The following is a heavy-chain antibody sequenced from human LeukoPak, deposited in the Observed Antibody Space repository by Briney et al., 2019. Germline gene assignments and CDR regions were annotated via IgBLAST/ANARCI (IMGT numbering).Heavy chain of an antibody. CDR3: ARHGPRRGLDYYYGMDV. CDR1: GGSISSYY. CDR2: IYYSGST. Sequence: SETLSLTCTVSGGSISSYYWSWIRQPPGKGLEWIGYIYYSGSTNYNPSLKSRVTISVDTSKNQFSLKLSSVTAADTAVYYCARHGPRRGLDYYYGMDVWGQGTTVTVSS. J-gene: IGHJ6*02. D-gene: IGHD3/OR15-3a*01. V-gene: IGHV4-59*08.